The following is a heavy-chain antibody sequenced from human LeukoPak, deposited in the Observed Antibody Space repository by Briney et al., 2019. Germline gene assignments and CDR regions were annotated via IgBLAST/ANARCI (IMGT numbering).Heavy chain of an antibody. CDR1: GFSVSEYY. V-gene: IGHV3-74*01. CDR2: INSDGSST. D-gene: IGHD1-26*01. CDR3: ARGLGATTSYGMDV. Sequence: GGSLRLSCAASGFSVSEYYVTWVRQAPGKGLVWVSRINSDGSSTNYADSVKGRFTISRDNAKNTLYLQMNSLRAEDTAVYYCARGLGATTSYGMDVWGQGTTVTVSS. J-gene: IGHJ6*02.